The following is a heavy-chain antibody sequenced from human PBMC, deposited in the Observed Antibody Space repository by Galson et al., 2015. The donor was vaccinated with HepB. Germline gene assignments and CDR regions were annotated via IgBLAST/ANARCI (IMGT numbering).Heavy chain of an antibody. CDR2: INNNGGGT. CDR1: GFTFDSYA. Sequence: SLRLSCAASGFTFDSYAMSWVRQAPGRGLEWVATINNNGGGTYYADSVKGRVTVSRHNSKTTVYLQMNSLRADDTAVYYCVKYAVILLINYFDYWGHGSLVTVSS. CDR3: VKYAVILLINYFDY. J-gene: IGHJ4*01. D-gene: IGHD2-8*01. V-gene: IGHV3-23*01.